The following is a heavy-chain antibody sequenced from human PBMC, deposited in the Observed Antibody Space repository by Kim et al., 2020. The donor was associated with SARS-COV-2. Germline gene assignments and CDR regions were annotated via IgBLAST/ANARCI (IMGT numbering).Heavy chain of an antibody. CDR2: CYHTGST. D-gene: IGHD4-17*01. V-gene: IGHV4-38-2*02. CDR1: GYSISSGYY. Sequence: SETLSLTCSVSGYSISSGYYWGWIRQPPGKGLEWIGSCYHTGSTYYNPSLKGRVTITVDTSRNQFSLNLRSVIAADTAVYYCGRVGRYDFGDYVHWGQGTQVTVSS. J-gene: IGHJ4*02. CDR3: GRVGRYDFGDYVH.